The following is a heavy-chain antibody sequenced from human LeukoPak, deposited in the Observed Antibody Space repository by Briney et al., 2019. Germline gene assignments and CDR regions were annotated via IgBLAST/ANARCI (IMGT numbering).Heavy chain of an antibody. D-gene: IGHD2-21*01. V-gene: IGHV1-69*13. CDR1: GGAFTTYA. CDR3: TIIPNVILFTHYFEY. J-gene: IGHJ4*02. Sequence: SVKVSCKASGGAFTTYAISWVRQAPGQGLEWMGGIIPFLGTTNYAQKFQGRVTITADEPSRTAYMELTYLRSDDTAVYYCTIIPNVILFTHYFEYWGQGTLVTVSS. CDR2: IIPFLGTT.